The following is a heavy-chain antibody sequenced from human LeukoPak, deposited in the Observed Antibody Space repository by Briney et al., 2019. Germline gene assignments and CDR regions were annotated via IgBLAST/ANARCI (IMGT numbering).Heavy chain of an antibody. J-gene: IGHJ4*02. Sequence: PGGSLRLSCAASGFTFSSSGMSWVRQAPGKGLDWVAAISNSGDSAYYADSVKGQFTISRDNSKNTLYLQMNSLRAEDTAVYYCAKDAGPYYGSGSYYDYWGQGTLVTVSS. D-gene: IGHD3-10*01. CDR2: ISNSGDSA. CDR1: GFTFSSSG. CDR3: AKDAGPYYGSGSYYDY. V-gene: IGHV3-23*01.